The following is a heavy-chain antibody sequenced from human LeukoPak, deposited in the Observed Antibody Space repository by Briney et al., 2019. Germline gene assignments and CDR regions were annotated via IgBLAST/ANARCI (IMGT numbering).Heavy chain of an antibody. V-gene: IGHV4-4*07. D-gene: IGHD3-22*01. CDR1: GGSISSYY. CDR3: ARYYYDSSGYYYDAFDI. Sequence: SETLSLTCTVSGGSISSYYWSWIRQPAGKGLEWLGRIYTSGSTNYNPSLKSRVTMSVDTSKNQFSLKLSSVTAADTAVYYCARYYYDSSGYYYDAFDIWGQGTMVTVSS. J-gene: IGHJ3*02. CDR2: IYTSGST.